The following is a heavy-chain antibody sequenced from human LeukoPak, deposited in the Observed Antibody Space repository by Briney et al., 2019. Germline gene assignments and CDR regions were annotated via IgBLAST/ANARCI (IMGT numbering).Heavy chain of an antibody. Sequence: GGSLRLSCAASGFTFSNARMSWVRQAPGKGLEWVGRIKSKTDGGTTGYAAPVKGRFTISRDDSKNTLYLQMNSLKTEDTAVYYCTTGRGSGYGGAYDYWGQGTLVTVSS. CDR3: TTGRGSGYGGAYDY. D-gene: IGHD5-12*01. V-gene: IGHV3-15*01. CDR1: GFTFSNAR. J-gene: IGHJ4*02. CDR2: IKSKTDGGTT.